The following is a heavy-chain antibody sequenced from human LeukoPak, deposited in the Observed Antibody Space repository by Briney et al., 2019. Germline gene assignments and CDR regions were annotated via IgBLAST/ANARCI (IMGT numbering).Heavy chain of an antibody. V-gene: IGHV3-30-3*01. CDR2: ISYDGSNK. CDR1: GFTFSSYA. D-gene: IGHD3-3*01. J-gene: IGHJ3*02. Sequence: GGSLRLSCAASGFTFSSYAMHWVRQAPGKGLEWVAVISYDGSNKYYADSVKGRFTISRDNSKNTLYLQMNSLRAEDTAVYYCASPLWSDDAFDIWGQGTMVTVSS. CDR3: ASPLWSDDAFDI.